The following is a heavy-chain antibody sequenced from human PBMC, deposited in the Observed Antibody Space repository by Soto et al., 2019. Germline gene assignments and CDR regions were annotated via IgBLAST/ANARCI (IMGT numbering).Heavy chain of an antibody. Sequence: EVQLVESGGGLVQPGGSLRLSCAASGFTFSSYWMSWVRQAPGKGLEWVANIKQDGSEKYYVDSVKGRFTISRDNAKNSLYLQMNSLRAEDTAVYYCARGLRWLQRLYYFDYWGQGTLVTVSS. CDR2: IKQDGSEK. D-gene: IGHD4-17*01. CDR3: ARGLRWLQRLYYFDY. J-gene: IGHJ4*02. CDR1: GFTFSSYW. V-gene: IGHV3-7*04.